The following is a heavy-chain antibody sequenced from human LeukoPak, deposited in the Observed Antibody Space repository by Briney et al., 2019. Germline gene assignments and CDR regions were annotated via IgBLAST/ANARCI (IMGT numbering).Heavy chain of an antibody. V-gene: IGHV3-7*01. CDR2: AKEDGSEK. CDR1: GYALRSDW. Sequence: GGSLRLSCIVSGYALRSDWMVWVRQAPGKGLEWVATAKEDGSEKDYVDSLRGRFTLSTDNARNSLYLQMNSLRPEDTAVYYCAKNAGWLQLGNWGQGTLVTVS. CDR3: AKNAGWLQLGN. D-gene: IGHD5-24*01. J-gene: IGHJ4*02.